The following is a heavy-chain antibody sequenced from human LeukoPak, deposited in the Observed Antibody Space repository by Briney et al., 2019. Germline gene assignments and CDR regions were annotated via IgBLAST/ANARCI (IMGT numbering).Heavy chain of an antibody. CDR2: ISSSSSYI. CDR3: AREKALPYCSRTNCYTEAFDY. CDR1: GFTFSSYA. Sequence: PGGSLRLSCAVSGFTFSSYAVSWVRQAPGKGLERVSSISSSSSYIYYADSVKGRFTISRDNAKNSLYLQMNSLRAEDAAVYYCAREKALPYCSRTNCYTEAFDYWGQGTLVTVSS. J-gene: IGHJ4*02. V-gene: IGHV3-21*01. D-gene: IGHD2-2*02.